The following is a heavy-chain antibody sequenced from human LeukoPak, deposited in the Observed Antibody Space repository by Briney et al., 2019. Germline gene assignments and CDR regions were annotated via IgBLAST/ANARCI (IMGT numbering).Heavy chain of an antibody. Sequence: PSETLSLTCTVSGGSISSYYWSWIRQPPGKGLEWIGYIYYSGSTNYNPSLKSRVTISVDTSKNQFSLKLSSVTAADTAVYYCARRIAAARGTFDYWGQGTLVTVSS. CDR3: ARRIAAARGTFDY. V-gene: IGHV4-59*01. J-gene: IGHJ4*02. CDR1: GGSISSYY. D-gene: IGHD6-13*01. CDR2: IYYSGST.